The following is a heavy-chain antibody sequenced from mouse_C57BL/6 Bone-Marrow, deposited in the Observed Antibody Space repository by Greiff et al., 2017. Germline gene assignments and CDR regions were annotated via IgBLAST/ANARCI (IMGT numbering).Heavy chain of an antibody. Sequence: EVKVVESGGGLVQPGESLKLSCESNEYEFPSHDMSWVRKTPEKRLELVAAINSDGGSTYYPDTMERRFIISRDNTKKTLYLQMSSLRSEDTALYYCARRAYYSHAMDYWGQGTSVTVSS. D-gene: IGHD2-12*01. J-gene: IGHJ4*01. V-gene: IGHV5-2*01. CDR1: EYEFPSHD. CDR2: INSDGGST. CDR3: ARRAYYSHAMDY.